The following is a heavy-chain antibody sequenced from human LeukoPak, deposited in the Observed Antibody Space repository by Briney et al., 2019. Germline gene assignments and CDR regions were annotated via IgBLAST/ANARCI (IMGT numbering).Heavy chain of an antibody. Sequence: ASVKVSCKASGYTFTSYYMHWVRQAPGQGLEWMGIINPSGGSTSYAQKLQGRVTMTTDTSTSTAYMELSSLRSEDTAVYYCAAADYGDYIGAFDIWGQGTMVTVSS. CDR1: GYTFTSYY. CDR2: INPSGGST. J-gene: IGHJ3*02. D-gene: IGHD4-17*01. CDR3: AAADYGDYIGAFDI. V-gene: IGHV1-46*01.